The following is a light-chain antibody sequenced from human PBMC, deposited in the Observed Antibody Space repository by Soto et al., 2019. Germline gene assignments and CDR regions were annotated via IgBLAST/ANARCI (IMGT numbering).Light chain of an antibody. CDR2: AAS. CDR1: RDIDSF. J-gene: IGKJ1*01. Sequence: IQLTQSPSSLSASVGDRVTITCRASRDIDSFLAWYQQRPGKAPKLLIYAASTLDSGVPSRFSGSGSGTDFTLTISSLQPEYFATYYCQQVNSFPRAFGQGTKVETK. CDR3: QQVNSFPRA. V-gene: IGKV1-9*01.